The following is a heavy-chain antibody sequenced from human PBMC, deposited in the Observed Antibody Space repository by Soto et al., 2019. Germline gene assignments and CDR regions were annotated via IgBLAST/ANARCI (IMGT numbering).Heavy chain of an antibody. CDR3: AGVYYGGDSVNNF. J-gene: IGHJ4*02. D-gene: IGHD2-21*02. CDR2: TSYDGNNR. CDR1: GFSFSSYV. Sequence: GGSLRLSCAGSGFSFSSYVLSWVRQAPGRGLEWVAATSYDGNNRHYADSVKGRFIISRDNSKNTLDLEMETPRPEDTAVYYCAGVYYGGDSVNNFWGQGTPVTVSS. V-gene: IGHV3-30-3*01.